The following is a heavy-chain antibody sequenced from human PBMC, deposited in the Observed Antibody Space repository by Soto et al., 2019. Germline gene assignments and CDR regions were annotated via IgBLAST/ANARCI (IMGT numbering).Heavy chain of an antibody. Sequence: PSETLSLTCTVSGGSSSPYYWSWIRQPPGQGLEWIGYVYYSGSTNYNPSLRSRVTISLDASKNQFSLRLNSVTAADTAVYYCARLGEMATQSRYYFDYWGQGTLVTVSS. CDR3: ARLGEMATQSRYYFDY. CDR1: GGSSSPYY. CDR2: VYYSGST. V-gene: IGHV4-59*01. D-gene: IGHD5-12*01. J-gene: IGHJ4*02.